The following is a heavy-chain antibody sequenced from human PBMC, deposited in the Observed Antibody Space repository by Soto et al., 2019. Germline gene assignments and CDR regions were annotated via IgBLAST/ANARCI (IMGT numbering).Heavy chain of an antibody. CDR1: GGTLNKHA. CDR3: ARGGTSGWLKGAYDV. J-gene: IGHJ3*01. D-gene: IGHD6-13*01. Sequence: QVQLVQSGAEVKKPGSSVKVSCKASGGTLNKHAITWVRRAPGQGLEWLGGIIPMFGIPNYPQKFQGRVTITADDSTNTSHMELHSLTSDDTAVYYCARGGTSGWLKGAYDVWGQGTMFNVSS. V-gene: IGHV1-69*01. CDR2: IIPMFGIP.